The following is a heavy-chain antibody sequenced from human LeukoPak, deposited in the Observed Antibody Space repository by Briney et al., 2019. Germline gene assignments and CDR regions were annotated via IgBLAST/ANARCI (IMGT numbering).Heavy chain of an antibody. CDR3: AKDSYYDSSGYLLTHAFDI. J-gene: IGHJ3*02. CDR2: ISSSASTI. Sequence: GGSLRLSCAASGFTFSSYDMNWVRQAPGKGLEWVSYISSSASTIYYADSVKGRFTISRDSAKNTLYLQMNSLRAEDTAVYYCAKDSYYDSSGYLLTHAFDIWGQGTMVTVSS. CDR1: GFTFSSYD. D-gene: IGHD3-22*01. V-gene: IGHV3-48*03.